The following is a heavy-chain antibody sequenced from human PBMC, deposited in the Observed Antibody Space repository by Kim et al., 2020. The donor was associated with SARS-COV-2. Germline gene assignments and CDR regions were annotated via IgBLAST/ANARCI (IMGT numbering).Heavy chain of an antibody. J-gene: IGHJ6*02. CDR2: TYYRSKWYN. V-gene: IGHV6-1*01. D-gene: IGHD6-19*01. CDR1: GDSVSSNSAA. Sequence: SQTLSLTCAISGDSVSSNSAAWNWIRQSPSRGLEWLGRTYYRSKWYNDYAVSVKSRITINPDTSKNQFSLQLNSVTPEDTAVYYCARDPSGWARLVNQGYYHHRMDGRGPGTPVTVSS. CDR3: ARDPSGWARLVNQGYYHHRMDG.